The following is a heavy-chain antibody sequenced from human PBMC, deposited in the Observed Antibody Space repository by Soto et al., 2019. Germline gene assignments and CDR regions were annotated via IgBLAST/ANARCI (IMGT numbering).Heavy chain of an antibody. D-gene: IGHD1-26*01. CDR2: IRTEPYSYAA. Sequence: PGGSLRLSCAASGFTFSGSAMQWVRQASGKGLEWVGRIRTEPYSYAAAYAASVKGRFTIFGDDSKNTAYLQMNSLKTEDTAVYYCTRLVEQKSRYSDYWGQGTLVTVSS. J-gene: IGHJ4*02. CDR1: GFTFSGSA. CDR3: TRLVEQKSRYSDY. V-gene: IGHV3-73*01.